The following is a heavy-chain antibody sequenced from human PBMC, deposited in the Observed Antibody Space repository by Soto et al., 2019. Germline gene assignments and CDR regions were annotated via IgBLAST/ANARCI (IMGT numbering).Heavy chain of an antibody. CDR2: IGCNGVDI. CDR3: ARDLHTMFGVVIRGSGLDV. D-gene: IGHD3-3*01. Sequence: GGYLRLSSTASGFSFSDSAMTWVRELPDKGLEYVSVIGCNGVDICHADSVKGRFTIPTDNTKNTVYRQMNSLRAEDTAVYYCARDLHTMFGVVIRGSGLDVWGQGSTVTVAS. CDR1: GFSFSDSA. J-gene: IGHJ6*02. V-gene: IGHV3-23*01.